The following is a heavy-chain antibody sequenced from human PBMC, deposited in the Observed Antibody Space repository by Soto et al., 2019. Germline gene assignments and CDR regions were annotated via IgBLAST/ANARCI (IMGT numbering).Heavy chain of an antibody. V-gene: IGHV3-30-3*01. CDR3: ARGLSVLVPAAAGGWFDP. Sequence: QVQLVESGGGVVQPGRSLRLSCAASGFTFSSYAMHWVRQAPGKGLGWVAVISYDGSNKYYEDSVKGRFTISRDNSKNTLYLQMNSLRAEDTAVYYCARGLSVLVPAAAGGWFDPWGQGTLVTVSS. J-gene: IGHJ5*02. CDR1: GFTFSSYA. D-gene: IGHD2-2*01. CDR2: ISYDGSNK.